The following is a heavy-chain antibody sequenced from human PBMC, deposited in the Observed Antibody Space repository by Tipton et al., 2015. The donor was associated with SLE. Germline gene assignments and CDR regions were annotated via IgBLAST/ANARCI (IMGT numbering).Heavy chain of an antibody. CDR1: GGSIGSYY. V-gene: IGHV4-59*08. D-gene: IGHD3-22*01. CDR3: ARAAYYYDSYDY. CDR2: IYYSGST. Sequence: TLSLTCTVSGGSIGSYYWSWIRQPPGKGLEWIGYIYYSGSTNYNPSLKSRVTISVDTSKNQFSLKLSSVIAADTAVYYCARAAYYYDSYDYWGQGTLVTVSS. J-gene: IGHJ4*02.